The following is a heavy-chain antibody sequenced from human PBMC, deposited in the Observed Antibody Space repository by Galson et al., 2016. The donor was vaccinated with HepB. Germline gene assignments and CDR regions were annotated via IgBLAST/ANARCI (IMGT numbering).Heavy chain of an antibody. J-gene: IGHJ4*02. Sequence: SLRLSCAGSGFTFSLSSMNWVRQAPGKGPEWVASISSTSSNINYVDSVRGRFTISRDNAKNSLFLQMDSLKDEDMAIYYCARDPTMATVGAYYFDYWGQGTLVTVSS. D-gene: IGHD4-23*01. CDR3: ARDPTMATVGAYYFDY. CDR2: ISSTSSNI. CDR1: GFTFSLSS. V-gene: IGHV3-21*01.